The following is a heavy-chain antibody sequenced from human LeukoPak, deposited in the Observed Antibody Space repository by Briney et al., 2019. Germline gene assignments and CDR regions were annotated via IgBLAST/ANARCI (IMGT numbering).Heavy chain of an antibody. D-gene: IGHD6-13*01. CDR1: GFTFSSYE. J-gene: IGHJ4*02. V-gene: IGHV3-48*03. Sequence: PGGPLRLSCAASGFTFSSYEMNWVRQAPGKGLEWVSYISSSGSTIYYADSVKGRFTISRDNAKNSLYLQMNSLRAEDTAVYYCASNSGVSSSWQRDYWGQGTLVTVSS. CDR2: ISSSGSTI. CDR3: ASNSGVSSSWQRDY.